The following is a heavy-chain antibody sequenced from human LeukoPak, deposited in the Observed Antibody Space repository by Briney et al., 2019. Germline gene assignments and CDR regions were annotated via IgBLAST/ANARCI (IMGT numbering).Heavy chain of an antibody. D-gene: IGHD3-10*01. CDR3: ARDMARGAAFDI. Sequence: QPGGSLRLSCAASGFTFSNFWMAWVRQAPGKGLEWVANIKQDGSIQYYGDSVKGRFTISRDNARNSLYLQMNSLRAEDTAVYYCARDMARGAAFDIWGQGTMVTVSS. J-gene: IGHJ3*02. V-gene: IGHV3-7*01. CDR2: IKQDGSIQ. CDR1: GFTFSNFW.